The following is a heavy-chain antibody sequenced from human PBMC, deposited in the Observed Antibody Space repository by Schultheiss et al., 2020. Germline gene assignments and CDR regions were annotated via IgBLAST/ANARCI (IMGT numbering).Heavy chain of an antibody. J-gene: IGHJ6*02. CDR1: GFTFSSYA. CDR2: ISGSGGST. Sequence: GGSLRLSCAASGFTFSSYAMSWVRQAPGKGLEWVSAISGSGGSTYYADSVKGRFTISRDNAKNSLFLQMDRLRAEDTAVYYCARGAYAGYDSGNFYGMDVWGQGTTVTVSS. D-gene: IGHD5-12*01. CDR3: ARGAYAGYDSGNFYGMDV. V-gene: IGHV3-23*01.